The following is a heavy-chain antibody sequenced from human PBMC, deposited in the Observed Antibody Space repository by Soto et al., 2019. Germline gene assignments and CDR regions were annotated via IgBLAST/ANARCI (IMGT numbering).Heavy chain of an antibody. CDR1: GLTFNNYG. J-gene: IGHJ6*01. V-gene: IGHV3-33*01. Sequence: GGSMKLSCAASGLTFNNYGIHWVRQAQGKGLEWVAVIWYDGSQTRYADSVKGRFTISRDNFQNTLYLQMDSLRAEDTAMYYCARDFTVGAIYSGVYYYSLDVWCRGTTVTVPQ. D-gene: IGHD1-26*01. CDR3: ARDFTVGAIYSGVYYYSLDV. CDR2: IWYDGSQT.